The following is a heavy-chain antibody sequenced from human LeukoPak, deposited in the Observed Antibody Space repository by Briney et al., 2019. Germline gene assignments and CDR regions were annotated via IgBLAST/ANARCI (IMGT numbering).Heavy chain of an antibody. J-gene: IGHJ2*01. V-gene: IGHV4-39*01. CDR3: ARQGVVPNKAGWYFDL. CDR1: GGSITSSNYF. D-gene: IGHD3-10*01. Sequence: SETLSLTCIVSGGSITSSNYFWGWIRQPPGKGLEWIGGFYHSGTIFYSPSLGSRVAISIDTSKNQFSLRLLSVTAADTAVYYCARQGVVPNKAGWYFDLWGRGTLVTVSS. CDR2: FYHSGTI.